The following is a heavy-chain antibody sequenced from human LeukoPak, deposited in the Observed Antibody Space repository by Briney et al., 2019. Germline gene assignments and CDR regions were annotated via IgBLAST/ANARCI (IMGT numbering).Heavy chain of an antibody. CDR3: AKGQFRYSSGWYYFDH. D-gene: IGHD6-19*01. CDR2: ISYDGSNK. V-gene: IGHV3-30*18. Sequence: PGGSLRLSCAASGFTFSSYGMHCVRQAPGKGLEWVAVISYDGSNKYYADSVKGRFTISRDNSKNTLYLQMNSLRAEDTAVYYCAKGQFRYSSGWYYFDHWGQGTLVTVSS. J-gene: IGHJ4*02. CDR1: GFTFSSYG.